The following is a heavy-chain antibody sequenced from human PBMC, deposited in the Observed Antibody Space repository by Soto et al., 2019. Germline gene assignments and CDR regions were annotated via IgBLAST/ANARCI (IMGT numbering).Heavy chain of an antibody. Sequence: QVQLVQSGPEVKMPRSSVKVSCKASGDTFNSYTINWVRQAPGQGLQWMGRTIPILAMSNYALKFQGRVTITADKSTTTAYMELSRLRADDTAVYYCAASYGSGSRAFDYWGQGTLVTVSS. D-gene: IGHD3-10*01. V-gene: IGHV1-69*02. J-gene: IGHJ4*02. CDR2: TIPILAMS. CDR1: GDTFNSYT. CDR3: AASYGSGSRAFDY.